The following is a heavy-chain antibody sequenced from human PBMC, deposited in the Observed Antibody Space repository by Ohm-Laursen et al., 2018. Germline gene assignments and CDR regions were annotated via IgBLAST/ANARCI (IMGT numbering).Heavy chain of an antibody. CDR2: ISNDGRSK. V-gene: IGHV3-30*03. J-gene: IGHJ4*02. CDR1: GFTFRKYG. Sequence: RSLRLSCSASGFTFRKYGMHWVRQAPGKGPEWLAVISNDGRSKYYAASVKGRFTISRDNSKNTLFLQMDSLRAEDTALYYCVPIEGGGGVVKEFDHWGQGTLVTVSS. D-gene: IGHD3-16*01. CDR3: VPIEGGGGVVKEFDH.